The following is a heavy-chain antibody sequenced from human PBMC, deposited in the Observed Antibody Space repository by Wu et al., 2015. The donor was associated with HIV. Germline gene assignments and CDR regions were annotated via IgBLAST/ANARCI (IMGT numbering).Heavy chain of an antibody. J-gene: IGHJ2*01. V-gene: IGHV1-69*12. CDR1: GGTFSSYA. Sequence: QVQLVQSGAEVKKPGSSVKVSCKASGGTFSSYAISWVRQAPGQGLEWMGGIIPIFGTANYAQKFQGRVTITADESTSTAYMELSSLRSEDTAVYYCARVGCSSTSCYSSWYFDLWGRGTLVTVSS. D-gene: IGHD2-2*02. CDR2: IIPIFGTA. CDR3: ARVGCSSTSCYSSWYFDL.